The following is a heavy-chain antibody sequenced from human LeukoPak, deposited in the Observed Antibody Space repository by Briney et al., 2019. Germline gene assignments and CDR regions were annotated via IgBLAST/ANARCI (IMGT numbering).Heavy chain of an antibody. CDR3: ARSDSSGPLIPLFDY. J-gene: IGHJ4*02. Sequence: ETLSLTCTVSGGSISSSSYYWGWIRQPPGKGLEWIGSIYYSGSTYYNPSLKSRVTISVDTSKNQFSLKLHSVTAADTAVYYCARSDSSGPLIPLFDYWGQGTLVTVSS. CDR2: IYYSGST. V-gene: IGHV4-39*01. D-gene: IGHD6-19*01. CDR1: GGSISSSSYY.